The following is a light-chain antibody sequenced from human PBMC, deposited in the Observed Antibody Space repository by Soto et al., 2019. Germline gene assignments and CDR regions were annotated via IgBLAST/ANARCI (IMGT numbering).Light chain of an antibody. J-gene: IGLJ1*01. Sequence: QSVLAQPASVSRSPGQSITISCTGTSSDVGSYNLASWYQQHPGKAPKLMIYEGSKRPSGVSNRFSGSKSGNTASLTISGLQAEDEADYYCCSYAGSSPYVFGTGTKVTVL. CDR1: SSDVGSYNL. CDR3: CSYAGSSPYV. V-gene: IGLV2-23*01. CDR2: EGS.